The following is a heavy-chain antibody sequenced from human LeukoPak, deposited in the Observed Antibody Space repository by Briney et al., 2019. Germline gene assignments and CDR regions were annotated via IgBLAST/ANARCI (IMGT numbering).Heavy chain of an antibody. CDR1: GGSFSGYY. V-gene: IGHV4-34*01. Sequence: SETLSLTCAVYGGSFSGYYWSWIRQPPGKGLEWIGEINHSGSTNYNPSLKSRVTISVDTSKNQFSLKLSSVTAADTAVYYCARSSGSPSEFFDYWGQGTLVTVSS. D-gene: IGHD3-10*01. CDR3: ARSSGSPSEFFDY. J-gene: IGHJ4*02. CDR2: INHSGST.